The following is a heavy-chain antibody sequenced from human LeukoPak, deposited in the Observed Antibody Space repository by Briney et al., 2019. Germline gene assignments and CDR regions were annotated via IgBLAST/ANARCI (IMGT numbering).Heavy chain of an antibody. CDR2: IIPIFGTA. D-gene: IGHD6-19*01. V-gene: IGHV1-69*13. CDR3: ARDSSQWLVRGNFDY. CDR1: GGTFSSYA. J-gene: IGHJ4*02. Sequence: GASVKVSCKASGGTFSSYAISWVRQAPGQGLEWMGGIIPIFGTANYAQKFQGRVTITADESTSTAYMELSSLRSEDTAVYYCARDSSQWLVRGNFDYGGQGTLVTDSS.